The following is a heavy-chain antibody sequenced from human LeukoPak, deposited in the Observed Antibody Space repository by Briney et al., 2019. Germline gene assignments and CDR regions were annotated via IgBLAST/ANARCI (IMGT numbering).Heavy chain of an antibody. CDR1: GGSISSGNYY. CDR2: INHSGST. D-gene: IGHD3-16*02. Sequence: PSETLSLTCTVSGGSISSGNYYWSWIRQPPGKGLEWIGEINHSGSTNYNPSLKSRVTISVDTSKNQFSLKLSSVTAADTAVYYCARGRARSRFPRLGELSPEYFDYWGQGTLVTVSS. V-gene: IGHV4-39*07. J-gene: IGHJ4*02. CDR3: ARGRARSRFPRLGELSPEYFDY.